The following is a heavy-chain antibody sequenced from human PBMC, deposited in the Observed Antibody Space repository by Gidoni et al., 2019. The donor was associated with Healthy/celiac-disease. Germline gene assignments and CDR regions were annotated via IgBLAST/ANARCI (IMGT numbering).Heavy chain of an antibody. CDR2: ISSSGSTI. J-gene: IGHJ4*02. Sequence: EVQLVESGGGLVQPGGSMRLSCAASGFTFSSYEMNWVRQAPGKGLEWVSYISSSGSTIYYADSVKGRFTISRDNAKNSLYLQMNSLRAEDTAVYYCARDRYYDSSGQGFDYWGQGTLVTVSS. D-gene: IGHD3-22*01. CDR3: ARDRYYDSSGQGFDY. V-gene: IGHV3-48*03. CDR1: GFTFSSYE.